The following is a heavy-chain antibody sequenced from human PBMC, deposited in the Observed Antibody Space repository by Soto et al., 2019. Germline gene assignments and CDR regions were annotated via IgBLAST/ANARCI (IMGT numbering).Heavy chain of an antibody. CDR2: ISGSGGSI. Sequence: GGSLRLSCAASGFTFSSYAMSWVRQAPGKGLEWVSAISGSGGSIYYADSVKGRFTISRDNSKNTLYLQMNSLRAEDTAVYYCAKGPIFGYYYMDVWGKGTTVTVSS. CDR1: GFTFSSYA. V-gene: IGHV3-23*01. CDR3: AKGPIFGYYYMDV. J-gene: IGHJ6*03. D-gene: IGHD3-3*01.